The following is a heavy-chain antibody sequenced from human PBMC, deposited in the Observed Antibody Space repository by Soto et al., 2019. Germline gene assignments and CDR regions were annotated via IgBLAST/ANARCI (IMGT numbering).Heavy chain of an antibody. CDR1: GFTFSSYG. CDR2: IWYDGSNK. J-gene: IGHJ3*02. Sequence: GGSLRLSCAASGFTFSSYGMHWVRQAPGKGLEWVAVIWYDGSNKYYADSVKGRFTISRDNSKNTLYLQMNSLRAEDTAVYYCARDPPDRLDYEGAFDIWGQGTMVTVSS. D-gene: IGHD4-17*01. V-gene: IGHV3-33*01. CDR3: ARDPPDRLDYEGAFDI.